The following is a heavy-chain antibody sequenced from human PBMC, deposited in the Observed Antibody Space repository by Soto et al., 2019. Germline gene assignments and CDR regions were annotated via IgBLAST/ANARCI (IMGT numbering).Heavy chain of an antibody. CDR1: GGSISSGGYS. Sequence: SETLSLTCAVSGGSISSGGYSWSWIRQPPGKGLEWIGSIYHSGSTYYNPSLKSRVTISVDRSKNQFSLKLSSVTAADTAVYYCARLGIAAAEGWFDPWGQGTLFTVSS. V-gene: IGHV4-30-2*01. CDR2: IYHSGST. J-gene: IGHJ5*02. D-gene: IGHD6-13*01. CDR3: ARLGIAAAEGWFDP.